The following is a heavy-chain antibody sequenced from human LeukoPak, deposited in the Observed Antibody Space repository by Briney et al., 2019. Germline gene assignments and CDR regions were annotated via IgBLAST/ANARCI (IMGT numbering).Heavy chain of an antibody. CDR1: GGSINSYY. CDR3: ARVSSAYYFDY. V-gene: IGHV4-34*01. Sequence: SETLSLTCNASGGSINSYYWSWIRQSPGKGLEWIGEINHSGSTNYNPSLKSRVTISVDTSKNQFSLKLSSVTAADTAVYYGARVSSAYYFDYWGQGTLVTVSS. J-gene: IGHJ4*02. CDR2: INHSGST. D-gene: IGHD6-6*01.